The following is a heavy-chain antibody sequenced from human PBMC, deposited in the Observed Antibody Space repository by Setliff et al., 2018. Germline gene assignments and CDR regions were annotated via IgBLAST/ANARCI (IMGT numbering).Heavy chain of an antibody. CDR2: INPIFGTA. Sequence: ASVKVSCKASGGTFTNYAINWVRQAPGQGLEWMGGINPIFGTADYTQDFQGRVTITTDESTSTAYMELSSLRSEDTAIYYCATERGLVVSATDYYYYMDVWGKGTTVTVSS. CDR3: ATERGLVVSATDYYYYMDV. CDR1: GGTFTNYA. V-gene: IGHV1-69*05. J-gene: IGHJ6*03. D-gene: IGHD2-15*01.